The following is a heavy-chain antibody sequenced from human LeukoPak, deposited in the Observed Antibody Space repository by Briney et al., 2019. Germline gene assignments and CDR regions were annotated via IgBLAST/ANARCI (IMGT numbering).Heavy chain of an antibody. Sequence: PGGSLRLSCAASGFTFSSYWMSWVRQAPGKGLEWVANIKQDGSEKYYVDSVKGRFTISRDNAKNSLYLQMNSLRAEDTAVYYCARGVSGYTSDRGDYWGQGTMVTVSS. J-gene: IGHJ3*01. D-gene: IGHD3-22*01. CDR3: ARGVSGYTSDRGDY. V-gene: IGHV3-7*01. CDR2: IKQDGSEK. CDR1: GFTFSSYW.